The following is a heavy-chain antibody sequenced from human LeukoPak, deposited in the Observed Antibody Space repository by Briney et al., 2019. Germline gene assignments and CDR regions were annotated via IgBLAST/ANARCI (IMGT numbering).Heavy chain of an antibody. V-gene: IGHV4-39*01. J-gene: IGHJ4*02. Sequence: PSETLSLTCTVSGGSISSSGYYWGWIRQHPGRGLEWIGSIYYSGRTYYNPSLKSRVTISVDTSKNQFSLKLSSVTAADTAVYYCARLTSFHYFDYWGQGTLVTVSS. CDR3: ARLTSFHYFDY. CDR2: IYYSGRT. CDR1: GGSISSSGYY. D-gene: IGHD3-3*01.